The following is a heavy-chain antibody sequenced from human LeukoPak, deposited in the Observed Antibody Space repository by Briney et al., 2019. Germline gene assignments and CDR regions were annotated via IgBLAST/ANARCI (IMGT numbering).Heavy chain of an antibody. CDR2: VSYDGNTK. J-gene: IGHJ4*02. CDR1: GFTFSSYS. Sequence: PGGSLRLSCAASGFTFSSYSMNWVRQAPGKGLEWVAVVSYDGNTKYYADSVKGRFTISRDNSKNTLYLQMNSLRAEDTAVFYCAKEMTAVAGPNYFDYWGQGTLVTVSS. D-gene: IGHD6-19*01. CDR3: AKEMTAVAGPNYFDY. V-gene: IGHV3-30*18.